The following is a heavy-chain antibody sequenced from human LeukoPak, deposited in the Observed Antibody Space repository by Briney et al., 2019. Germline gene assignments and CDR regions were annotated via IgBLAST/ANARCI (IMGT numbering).Heavy chain of an antibody. CDR3: ARDSGQLWLRAYYFDY. CDR2: ISSSSSYI. Sequence: GGSLRLSCAASGFTFSSYSMNWVRQAPGKGLEWVSSISSSSSYIYYADSVKGRFTISRDNAKNSLYLQMNSLRAEDTAVYYCARDSGQLWLRAYYFDYWGQGTLVTVSS. D-gene: IGHD5-18*01. V-gene: IGHV3-21*01. J-gene: IGHJ4*02. CDR1: GFTFSSYS.